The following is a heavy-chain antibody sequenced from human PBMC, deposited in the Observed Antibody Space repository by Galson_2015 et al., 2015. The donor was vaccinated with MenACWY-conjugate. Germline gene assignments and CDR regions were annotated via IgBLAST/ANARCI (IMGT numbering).Heavy chain of an antibody. D-gene: IGHD3-3*01. CDR1: GFIFSSHT. Sequence: SLRLSCAASGFIFSSHTMNWVRQAPGKGLEWVSSISISSSYIYYADSVKGRFTISRDNAKNSLYLQMNSLTAEDTVVYYCARDYARLEWLSAYYFDYWGQGTPVTVSS. CDR3: ARDYARLEWLSAYYFDY. CDR2: ISISSSYI. V-gene: IGHV3-21*01. J-gene: IGHJ4*02.